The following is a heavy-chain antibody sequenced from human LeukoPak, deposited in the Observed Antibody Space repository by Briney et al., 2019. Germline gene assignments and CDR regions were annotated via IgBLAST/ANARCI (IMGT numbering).Heavy chain of an antibody. CDR1: GFTFSSYA. J-gene: IGHJ6*02. CDR2: ISGSGGST. Sequence: GGSLRLSCAASGFTFSSYAMSWVRQAPGKGLEWVSAISGSGGSTYYADSVKGRFTISRDNSKNTLYLQMNSLRAEDTAVYYCARDRGSSGWYPSYYYYYGMDVWGQGTTVTVSS. D-gene: IGHD6-19*01. CDR3: ARDRGSSGWYPSYYYYYGMDV. V-gene: IGHV3-23*01.